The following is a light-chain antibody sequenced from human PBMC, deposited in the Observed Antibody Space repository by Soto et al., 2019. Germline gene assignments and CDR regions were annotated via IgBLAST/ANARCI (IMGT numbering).Light chain of an antibody. Sequence: DIQMTQSPSTLSASVGDRVTITCRASQSISSWLAWYQQKSGKAPKLLIYQAYNLESGVPSRFSGSGSGTKFTLTISSLQPDDFATYYCQQYNSYPRNFGQGTKLEIK. J-gene: IGKJ2*01. CDR2: QAY. CDR3: QQYNSYPRN. V-gene: IGKV1-5*03. CDR1: QSISSW.